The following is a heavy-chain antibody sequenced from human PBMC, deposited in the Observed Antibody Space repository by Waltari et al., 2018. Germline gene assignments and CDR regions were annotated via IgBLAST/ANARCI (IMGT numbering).Heavy chain of an antibody. CDR3: ARGRFSRDIVVVPAAMYYFDY. D-gene: IGHD2-2*01. CDR2: INAGNGNT. Sequence: QVQLVQSGAEVKHPGASVKVSCRAAGYTFTSYAMHWVRQAPGPRLEWMGWINAGNGNTKYSQKFQGRVTITRDTSASTAYMELSSLRSEDTAVYYCARGRFSRDIVVVPAAMYYFDYWGQGTLVTVSS. J-gene: IGHJ4*02. CDR1: GYTFTSYA. V-gene: IGHV1-3*01.